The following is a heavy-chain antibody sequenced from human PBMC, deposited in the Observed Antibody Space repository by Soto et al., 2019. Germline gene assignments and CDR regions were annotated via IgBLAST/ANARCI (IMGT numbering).Heavy chain of an antibody. CDR1: GYTFTGYA. V-gene: IGHV1-3*01. CDR3: ARGVGSAWPLFDY. CDR2: INAGNGNT. D-gene: IGHD6-19*01. Sequence: ASVKVSCKASGYTFTGYAMHWVRQAPGQRLEWMGWINAGNGNTKYSQKFQGRVTITRDTSASTAYMELSSLRSEDTAVYYCARGVGSAWPLFDYWGQGTLVTVSS. J-gene: IGHJ4*02.